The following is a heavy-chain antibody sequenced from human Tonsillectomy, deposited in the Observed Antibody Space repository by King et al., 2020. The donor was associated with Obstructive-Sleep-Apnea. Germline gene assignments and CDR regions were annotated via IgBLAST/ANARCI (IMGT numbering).Heavy chain of an antibody. V-gene: IGHV4-59*01. Sequence: VQLQESGPGLVKPSETLSLTCTVSGGSISSYYWSWIRQPPGKGLEWIGYIDYSGSTNYNPSLKSRVTISVDTSKNQFSLKLSSVTAADTAVYYCARDKGSSWYAALDYWGQGTLVTVSS. CDR1: GGSISSYY. CDR2: IDYSGST. D-gene: IGHD6-13*01. CDR3: ARDKGSSWYAALDY. J-gene: IGHJ4*02.